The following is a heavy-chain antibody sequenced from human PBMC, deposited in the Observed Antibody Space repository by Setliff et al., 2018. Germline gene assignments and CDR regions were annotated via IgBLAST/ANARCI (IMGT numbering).Heavy chain of an antibody. CDR1: GGSIDSHY. Sequence: SETLSLTCSVSGGSIDSHYWSWIRQPPGKGLEWIGSIYYSGNTNYNPSLKSRVTISIDTPKNQFSLKLSSVTAADTAVYHCARGKTFFGAFIRAFDIWGQGRMVTVSS. CDR3: ARGKTFFGAFIRAFDI. V-gene: IGHV4-59*11. J-gene: IGHJ3*02. D-gene: IGHD3-3*01. CDR2: IYYSGNT.